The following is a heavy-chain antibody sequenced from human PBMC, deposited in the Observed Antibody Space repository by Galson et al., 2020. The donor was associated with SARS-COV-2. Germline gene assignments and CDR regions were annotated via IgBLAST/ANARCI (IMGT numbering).Heavy chain of an antibody. CDR2: ISSRSYYT. J-gene: IGHJ4*02. CDR3: ARYPSGSTDFFYFDN. CDR1: GFTFSDSY. Sequence: GGSLRLSCGASGFTFSDSYMGWIRQSPGKGLEWISDISSRSYYTNYADSVKGRFTISRDNAKNSLFLQMNSLRVEDTAVYYCARYPSGSTDFFYFDNWGQGSLVTVSS. V-gene: IGHV3-11*06. D-gene: IGHD1-7*01.